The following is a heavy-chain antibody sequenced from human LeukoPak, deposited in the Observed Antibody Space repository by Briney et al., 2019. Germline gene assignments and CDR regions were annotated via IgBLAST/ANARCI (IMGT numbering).Heavy chain of an antibody. CDR2: ISGSGGST. V-gene: IGHV3-23*01. J-gene: IGHJ4*02. CDR1: GFTFSSYA. CDR3: ASTGSSWYFDY. D-gene: IGHD6-13*01. Sequence: GGSLRLSCAASGFTFSSYAMSWVRQAPGKGLEWGSAISGSGGSTYYADSVKGRFTISRDNSKNTLYLQMNSLRAEDTAVYYCASTGSSWYFDYWGQGTLVTVSS.